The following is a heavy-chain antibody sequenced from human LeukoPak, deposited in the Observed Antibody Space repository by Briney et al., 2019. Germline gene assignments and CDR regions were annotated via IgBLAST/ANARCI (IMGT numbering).Heavy chain of an antibody. V-gene: IGHV5-51*01. J-gene: IGHJ4*02. CDR1: GYSFTTYW. D-gene: IGHD6-13*01. CDR3: ARLRDSSWTAFDY. CDR2: TNQCYPYT. Sequence: GESLKISCQGSGYSFTTYWIAWVRQMPGKGLEWMGVTNQCYPYTIYSPSFQGQVTISVDKSISTAYVQWSSLKAADTAMYYCARLRDSSWTAFDYWGQGTLVTASS.